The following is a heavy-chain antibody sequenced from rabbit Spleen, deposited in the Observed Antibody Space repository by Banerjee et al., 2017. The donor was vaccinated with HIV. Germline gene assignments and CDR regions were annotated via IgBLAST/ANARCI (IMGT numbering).Heavy chain of an antibody. Sequence: QSLEESGGDLVKPGASLTLTCTASGFSFSSSYYMCWVRQAPGKGLECIACIYGGSSGSTYYASWAKGRFTISKTSSTTVTLDMASLTAADTATYFCGRGSAAMSIVIGWHLFLLGPGTLVTVS. CDR1: GFSFSSSYY. D-gene: IGHD2-1*01. CDR3: GRGSAAMSIVIGWHLFL. V-gene: IGHV1S40*01. CDR2: IYGGSSGST. J-gene: IGHJ4*01.